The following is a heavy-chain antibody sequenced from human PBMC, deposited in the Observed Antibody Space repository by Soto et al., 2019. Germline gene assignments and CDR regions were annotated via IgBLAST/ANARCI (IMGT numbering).Heavy chain of an antibody. D-gene: IGHD3-10*01. J-gene: IGHJ4*02. V-gene: IGHV4-31*01. CDR1: GGSISSGGYY. Sequence: SETLSLTCTVSGGSISSGGYYWSWIRQHPGKGLEWIGYIYYSGSTYYNPSLKSQVTISVDTSKKQITLKLSSVTTADMAVYYCARGNSRITMVRGVIGSFDYWGQGTLVTVS. CDR3: ARGNSRITMVRGVIGSFDY. CDR2: IYYSGST.